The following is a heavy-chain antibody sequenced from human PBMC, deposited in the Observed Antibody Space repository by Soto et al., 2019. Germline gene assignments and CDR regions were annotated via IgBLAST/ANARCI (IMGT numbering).Heavy chain of an antibody. CDR1: GFSLTPTAGG. D-gene: IGHD6-6*01. Sequence: SGPTLVNPTQTLTLTCPFSGFSLTPTAGGVGWVRQPPGKALEWLALIFWDDDKRYRPSLESRLTISKDTSKNQVVLKMTHMDPVDTATYYCARRHLVNYFDYWGPGTLVTVSS. CDR2: IFWDDDK. CDR3: ARRHLVNYFDY. V-gene: IGHV2-5*02. J-gene: IGHJ4*02.